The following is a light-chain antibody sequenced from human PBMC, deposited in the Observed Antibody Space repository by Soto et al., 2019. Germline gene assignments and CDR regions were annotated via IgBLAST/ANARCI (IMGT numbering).Light chain of an antibody. J-gene: IGKJ2*01. V-gene: IGKV4-1*01. CDR2: LAS. CDR1: QSVLHSSHNKNF. Sequence: DIEMTQSPDSLAVSLGERATINCKSSQSVLHSSHNKNFLAWYQQKPGQPPKLLINLASTRESGVPDRFSGSGSGTDFTLTISSLQAEDVAVYYCQQYYDPVYTFGQGTKLEIK. CDR3: QQYYDPVYT.